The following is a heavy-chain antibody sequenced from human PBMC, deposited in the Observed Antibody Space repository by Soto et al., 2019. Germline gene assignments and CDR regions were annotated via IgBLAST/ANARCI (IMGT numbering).Heavy chain of an antibody. D-gene: IGHD6-6*01. CDR1: GFNFRAYG. V-gene: IGHV3-30*18. CDR3: AKGSSSVYYYYYGMDV. CDR2: ISNDGTNI. J-gene: IGHJ6*02. Sequence: GGSLRLSCGASGFNFRAYGMHWVRQAPGKGLEWVAVISNDGTNIYYADSVKGRFAISRDNSKNTLYLQMNNLRGEDTAMYYCAKGSSSVYYYYYGMDVWGQGTTVTVSS.